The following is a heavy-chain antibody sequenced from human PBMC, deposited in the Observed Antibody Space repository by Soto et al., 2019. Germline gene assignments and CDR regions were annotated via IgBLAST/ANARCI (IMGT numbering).Heavy chain of an antibody. CDR3: ARDLEYSSSSLDY. CDR2: ISSSSSYI. Sequence: ESGGGLVKPGGSLRLSCAASGFTFSSYSMNWVRQAPGKGLEWVSSISSSSSYIYYADSVKGRFTISRDNAKNSLYLQMNSLRAEDTAVYYCARDLEYSSSSLDYWGQGTLVTVSS. CDR1: GFTFSSYS. D-gene: IGHD6-6*01. J-gene: IGHJ4*02. V-gene: IGHV3-21*01.